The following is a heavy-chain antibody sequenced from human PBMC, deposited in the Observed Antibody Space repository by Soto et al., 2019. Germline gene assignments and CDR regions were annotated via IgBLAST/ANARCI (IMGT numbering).Heavy chain of an antibody. Sequence: PSETLSLTCAVYGGSFSGYYWRWIRQPPGKGLEWIGEINHSGSTNYNPSLKSRVTISVDTSKNQFSLKLSSVTAADTAVYYCARGRIAVAGWRVDYYYGMDVWGQGTTVTVS. CDR1: GGSFSGYY. D-gene: IGHD6-19*01. CDR3: ARGRIAVAGWRVDYYYGMDV. V-gene: IGHV4-34*01. J-gene: IGHJ6*02. CDR2: INHSGST.